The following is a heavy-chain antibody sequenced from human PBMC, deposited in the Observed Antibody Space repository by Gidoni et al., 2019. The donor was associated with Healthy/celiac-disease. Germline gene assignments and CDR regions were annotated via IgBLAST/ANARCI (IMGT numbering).Heavy chain of an antibody. D-gene: IGHD3-9*01. J-gene: IGHJ4*02. CDR3: ARTYDILTGYDY. CDR2: INHSGST. CDR1: GGSFSGYY. Sequence: QVQLQQWGAGLLKPSDTLSLPCAVYGGSFSGYYWSWIRQPPGKGLEWIGEINHSGSTNYNPSLKSRVTISVDTSKNQFSLKLSSVTAADTAVYYCARTYDILTGYDYWGQGTLVTVSS. V-gene: IGHV4-34*01.